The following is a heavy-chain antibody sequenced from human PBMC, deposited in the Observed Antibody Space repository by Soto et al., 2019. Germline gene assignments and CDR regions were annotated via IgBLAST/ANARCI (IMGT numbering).Heavy chain of an antibody. CDR2: IKQDGNQQ. CDR1: GFTFSNYW. D-gene: IGHD1-26*01. Sequence: EVQLVESGGGLVQPGGSLRLSCEVSGFTFSNYWMTWVRQAPGKGLEWVANIKQDGNQQYYADSVKGRFTISRDNAKNSLYLQMNSLRAEDTAMYYCVRCNSGSYWIPEYWGQGTLVTVSS. J-gene: IGHJ4*02. V-gene: IGHV3-7*03. CDR3: VRCNSGSYWIPEY.